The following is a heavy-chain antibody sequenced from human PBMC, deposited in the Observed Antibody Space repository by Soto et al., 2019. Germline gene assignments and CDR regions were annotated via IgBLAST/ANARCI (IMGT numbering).Heavy chain of an antibody. D-gene: IGHD5-18*01. CDR2: IYTSGST. J-gene: IGHJ4*02. V-gene: IGHV4-4*07. Sequence: SETLSLTCTVSGGSISSYYWSWIRQPAGKGLEWIGRIYTSGSTNYNPSLRSRVTISVDTSKNLFSLRLSSVTAADTAVYYCARGRGYSYGIDYWGQGRLVTVSS. CDR1: GGSISSYY. CDR3: ARGRGYSYGIDY.